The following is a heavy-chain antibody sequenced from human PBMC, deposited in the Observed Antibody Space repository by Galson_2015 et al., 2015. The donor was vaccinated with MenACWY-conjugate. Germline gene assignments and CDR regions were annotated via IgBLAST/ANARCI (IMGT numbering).Heavy chain of an antibody. D-gene: IGHD5-18*01. Sequence: SETLSLTCTVSGGSISSSSYYWGWIRQPPGKGLEWIGSIYYSGSTYYNPSLKSRVTISVDTSKNQFSLKLSSVTAADTAVYYCARVYLRYSGTSFDYWGQGTLVTVSS. J-gene: IGHJ4*02. CDR2: IYYSGST. CDR3: ARVYLRYSGTSFDY. CDR1: GGSISSSSYY. V-gene: IGHV4-39*07.